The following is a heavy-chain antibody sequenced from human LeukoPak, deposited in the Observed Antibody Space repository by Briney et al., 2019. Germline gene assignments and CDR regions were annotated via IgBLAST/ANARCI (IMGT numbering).Heavy chain of an antibody. J-gene: IGHJ4*02. CDR3: ASTPDCGGSCYSFDY. CDR2: INHSGST. V-gene: IGHV4-34*01. D-gene: IGHD2-15*01. Sequence: SETLSLTCAVYGGSFSGYYWSWIRQPPGKGLEWIGEINHSGSTNYNPSLKSRVTILVDTSKNQFSLKLSSVTAADTAVYYCASTPDCGGSCYSFDYWGQGTLVTVSS. CDR1: GGSFSGYY.